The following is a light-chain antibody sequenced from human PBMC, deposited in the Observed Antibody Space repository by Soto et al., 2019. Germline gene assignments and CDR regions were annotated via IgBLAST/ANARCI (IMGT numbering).Light chain of an antibody. J-gene: IGLJ1*01. V-gene: IGLV2-14*03. CDR1: NSDIGSYNR. Sequence: QSVLTQPPSVSGAPGQRVTISCSGTNSDIGSYNRVSWYRQHPGKAPKLLIYDVTKRPSGVSNRFSGSKSGNTAFLTISGLQAEDEADYYCSSFRGTATLDVFGTGTKVTVL. CDR2: DVT. CDR3: SSFRGTATLDV.